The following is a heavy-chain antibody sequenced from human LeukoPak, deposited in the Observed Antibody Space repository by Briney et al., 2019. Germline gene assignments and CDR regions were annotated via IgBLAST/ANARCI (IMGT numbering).Heavy chain of an antibody. CDR2: ISDDGNRK. J-gene: IGHJ4*02. D-gene: IGHD3-10*01. Sequence: GGSLRLSCAASGFTFSSYAIHWVRQAPGKGLEWVAVISDDGNRKYYVDSVKGRFTISRDNSKNTLFLQMNSLRVEDAAVYYCAKETEARGVNDYWGQGTLVTVSS. CDR3: AKETEARGVNDY. CDR1: GFTFSSYA. V-gene: IGHV3-30*18.